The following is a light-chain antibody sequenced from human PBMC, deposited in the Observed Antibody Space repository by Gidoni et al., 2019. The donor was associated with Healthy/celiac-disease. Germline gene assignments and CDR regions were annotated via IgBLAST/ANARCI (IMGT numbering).Light chain of an antibody. CDR3: QQYNSYPYT. CDR1: QSISSW. Sequence: DIQMTKPPSTLSASVGDRVTITCRASQSISSWLAWYQQKPGKAPKLLIYKASSLESGVPSRFSGSGSGTEFTLTISSLQPDDFATYYCQQYNSYPYTFGQGTKLEIK. J-gene: IGKJ2*01. CDR2: KAS. V-gene: IGKV1-5*03.